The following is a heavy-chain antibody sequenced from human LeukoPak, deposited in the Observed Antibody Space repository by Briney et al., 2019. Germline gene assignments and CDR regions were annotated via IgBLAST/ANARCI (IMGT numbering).Heavy chain of an antibody. J-gene: IGHJ4*02. Sequence: ASVKVSCKASGGTFSSYAISWVRQAPGQGLEWMGGIIPIFGTANYAQKFQGRVTITADESTSTAYMELSSLRSEDTAVYYCAKEGYYDFWSGYPTHFDYWGQGTLSPSPQ. V-gene: IGHV1-69*13. CDR2: IIPIFGTA. D-gene: IGHD3-3*01. CDR1: GGTFSSYA. CDR3: AKEGYYDFWSGYPTHFDY.